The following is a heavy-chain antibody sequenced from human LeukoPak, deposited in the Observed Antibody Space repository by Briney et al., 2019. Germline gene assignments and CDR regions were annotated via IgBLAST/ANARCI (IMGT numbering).Heavy chain of an antibody. Sequence: GGSLRLSCAASGFTFSSYGMRWVRQAPGKGLECVSAISGSGGSTYYADSVKGRFTISRDNSKNRLYLQMNSLRAEDTAVYYCAKDPYDSREIAGESWFDPWGQGTLVTVSS. V-gene: IGHV3-23*01. D-gene: IGHD3-22*01. CDR3: AKDPYDSREIAGESWFDP. J-gene: IGHJ5*02. CDR1: GFTFSSYG. CDR2: ISGSGGST.